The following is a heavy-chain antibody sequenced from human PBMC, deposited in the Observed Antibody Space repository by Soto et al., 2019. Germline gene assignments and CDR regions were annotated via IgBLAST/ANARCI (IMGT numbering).Heavy chain of an antibody. Sequence: QVQLQESGPGLVKPSQTLSLTCTVSGGSISSGGYYWSWIRQHPGKGLEWIGYIYYSGSTYYNPSLKSRVTISVDTSKNQFSLKLSSVTAADTAVYYCARVGSPYSGFIYGMDVWGQGTTVTVSS. CDR2: IYYSGST. V-gene: IGHV4-31*03. J-gene: IGHJ6*02. CDR1: GGSISSGGYY. CDR3: ARVGSPYSGFIYGMDV. D-gene: IGHD5-12*01.